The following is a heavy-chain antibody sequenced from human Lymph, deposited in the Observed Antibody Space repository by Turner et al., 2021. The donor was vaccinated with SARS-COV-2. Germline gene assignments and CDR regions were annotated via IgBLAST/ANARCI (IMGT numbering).Heavy chain of an antibody. CDR2: ISGDGGST. CDR3: AKEGLSGRRLQFVPYFAY. CDR1: GFTFDDYA. V-gene: IGHV3-43*02. D-gene: IGHD5-12*01. J-gene: IGHJ4*02. Sequence: VQLVESGGGVVQPGGSLRPSSAASGFTFDDYAMHWVRQAPGKGLEWVSLISGDGGSTYYADSVKGRFTISRDDSKNSLYLQINSLRTEDAALYYCAKEGLSGRRLQFVPYFAYWGQGTLVSVSS.